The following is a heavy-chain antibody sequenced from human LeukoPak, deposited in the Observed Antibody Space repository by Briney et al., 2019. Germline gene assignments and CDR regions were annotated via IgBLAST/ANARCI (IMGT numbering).Heavy chain of an antibody. J-gene: IGHJ4*02. V-gene: IGHV4-59*01. Sequence: SETLSLTCTVSGGSISSYYWSWIRQPPGKGLEWIGYIYYSGSTNYNPSLKSRVTISVDTSKNQFSLKLSSVTAADTAVYYCARDRSILWFGDGFDYWGQGTLVTVSS. CDR3: ARDRSILWFGDGFDY. D-gene: IGHD3-10*01. CDR1: GGSISSYY. CDR2: IYYSGST.